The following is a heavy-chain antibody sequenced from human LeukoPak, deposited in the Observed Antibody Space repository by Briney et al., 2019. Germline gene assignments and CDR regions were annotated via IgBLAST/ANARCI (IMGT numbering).Heavy chain of an antibody. CDR1: GYSFTGYY. V-gene: IGHV1-2*02. CDR2: INPNSGGT. J-gene: IGHJ6*03. CDR3: ARGSRYYYDSGSYYPSYYYMDV. Sequence: ASVKVSCKASGYSFTGYYMHWVRQAPGQGLEWMAWINPNSGGTKYAQKFQGRVTMTRDTSISTAYMELSRLRSDGTAVYYCARGSRYYYDSGSYYPSYYYMDVWGTGTTVTVSS. D-gene: IGHD3-10*01.